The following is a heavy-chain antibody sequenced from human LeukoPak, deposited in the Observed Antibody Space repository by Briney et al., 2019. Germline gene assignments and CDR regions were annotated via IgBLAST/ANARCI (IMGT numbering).Heavy chain of an antibody. D-gene: IGHD6-13*01. CDR1: GGSLSSSNW. J-gene: IGHJ6*03. V-gene: IGHV4-4*02. CDR2: IYHSGST. Sequence: SETLSLTCAVSGGSLSSSNWWSWVRQPPGKGLEWIGEIYHSGSTNYNPSLKSRVTISVDKSKNQFSLQLNSVTPEDTAVYYCARDDLQLVRRLGGSTEYYYYYYMDVWGKGTTVTVSS. CDR3: ARDDLQLVRRLGGSTEYYYYYYMDV.